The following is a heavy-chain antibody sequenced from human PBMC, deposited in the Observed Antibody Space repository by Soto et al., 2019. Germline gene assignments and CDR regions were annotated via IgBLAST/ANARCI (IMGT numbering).Heavy chain of an antibody. V-gene: IGHV4-61*01. J-gene: IGHJ4*02. CDR3: AREDRSGTNYFDC. D-gene: IGHD3-22*01. CDR2: VYRSGIT. Sequence: SETLSLTCRVSRASVNRAHHFWSWIRQAPGKGLEWIGYVYRSGITNSNPALKSRVFVSADMARNQFSLTLYSVTPADTAVYYCAREDRSGTNYFDCWRTGSQGTVSS. CDR1: RASVNRAHHF.